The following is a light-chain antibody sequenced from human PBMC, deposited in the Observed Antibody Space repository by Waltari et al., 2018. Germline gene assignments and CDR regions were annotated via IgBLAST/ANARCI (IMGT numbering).Light chain of an antibody. CDR2: NTD. CDR1: TGPVTSDFF. J-gene: IGLJ1*01. Sequence: QTVVTQEPSLTVSPGGTITLTCAVNTGPVTSDFFPNWFQQKPGQPPSALIFNTDKRHSGTPGRFSGSLLGGKAALTLSAVQPEDEADYYCLLYYGRSYVFGSGTKVTVL. CDR3: LLYYGRSYV. V-gene: IGLV7-43*01.